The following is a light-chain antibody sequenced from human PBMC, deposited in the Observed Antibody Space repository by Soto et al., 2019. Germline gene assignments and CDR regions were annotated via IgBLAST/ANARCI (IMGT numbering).Light chain of an antibody. CDR3: CSYAGSYTPVV. J-gene: IGLJ2*01. Sequence: QSALTQPRSVSGSPGQSVSISCTGTSSGVGGYNYVSWYQQHPGKAPKLMIYDVSKRPSGVPDRFSGSKSGNTASLTISGLQAEDEADYYGCSYAGSYTPVVFGGGTKVTVL. CDR2: DVS. V-gene: IGLV2-11*01. CDR1: SSGVGGYNY.